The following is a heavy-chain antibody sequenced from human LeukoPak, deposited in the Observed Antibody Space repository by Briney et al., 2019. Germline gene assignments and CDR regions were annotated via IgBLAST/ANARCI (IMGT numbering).Heavy chain of an antibody. CDR2: IIPIFGTA. CDR1: GGTFSNYA. Sequence: SVKVSCKASGGTFSNYAISWVRQAPGQGLEWMGGIIPIFGTANYAQKFHGRVTMTRDMSTSTVYMELSSLRSEDTAVYYCASDYYDSTFWGQGTLVTVSS. D-gene: IGHD3-22*01. CDR3: ASDYYDSTF. J-gene: IGHJ4*02. V-gene: IGHV1-69*05.